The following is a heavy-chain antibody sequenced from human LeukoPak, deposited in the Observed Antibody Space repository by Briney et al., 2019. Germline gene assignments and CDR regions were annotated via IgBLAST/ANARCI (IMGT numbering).Heavy chain of an antibody. CDR1: GYTFTGYY. D-gene: IGHD2-2*01. V-gene: IGHV1-69*04. CDR2: IIPILGIA. CDR3: AREAQEYCSSTSCYPYYYYYYMDV. Sequence: ASVKVSCKASGYTFTGYYMHWVRQAPGQGLEWMGRIIPILGIANYAQKFQGRVTITADKSTSTAYMELSSLRSEDTAVYYCAREAQEYCSSTSCYPYYYYYYMDVWGKGTTVTVSS. J-gene: IGHJ6*03.